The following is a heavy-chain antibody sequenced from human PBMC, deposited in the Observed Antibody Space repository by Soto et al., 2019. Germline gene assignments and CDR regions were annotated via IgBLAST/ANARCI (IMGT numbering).Heavy chain of an antibody. CDR2: IYYSGST. V-gene: IGHV4-59*08. D-gene: IGHD3-16*02. J-gene: IGHJ3*02. Sequence: PSETLSLTCTVSGGSINSYYWSWIRQPPGKGLEWIGYIYYSGSTNYNPSLKSRVTISVDTSKNQFSLKLSSVTAADTAVYYCARLYGLDAFEIWGQGTMVTVSS. CDR3: ARLYGLDAFEI. CDR1: GGSINSYY.